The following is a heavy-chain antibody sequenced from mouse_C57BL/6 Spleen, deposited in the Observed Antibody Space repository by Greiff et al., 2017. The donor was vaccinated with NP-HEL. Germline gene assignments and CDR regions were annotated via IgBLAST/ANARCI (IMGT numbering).Heavy chain of an antibody. CDR2: IYPGDGDT. J-gene: IGHJ4*01. Sequence: VHLVESGPELVKPGASVKISCKASGYAFSSSWMNWVKQRPGKGLEWIGRIYPGDGDTNYNGKFKGKATLTADKSSSTAYMQLSSLTAEDSAVYFCARDNYYGSSYDYYAMDYWGQGTSVTVSS. CDR3: ARDNYYGSSYDYYAMDY. CDR1: GYAFSSSW. D-gene: IGHD1-1*01. V-gene: IGHV1-82*01.